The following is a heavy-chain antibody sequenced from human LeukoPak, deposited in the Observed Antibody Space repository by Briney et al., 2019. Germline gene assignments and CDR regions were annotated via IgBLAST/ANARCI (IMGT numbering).Heavy chain of an antibody. V-gene: IGHV4-31*03. CDR3: ARGSVGYFDSSGYYYSYYFDY. D-gene: IGHD3-22*01. CDR1: GGSINNGGYY. J-gene: IGHJ4*02. Sequence: SQTLSLTCNVSGGSINNGGYYWSWIRQHPGKGLEWIGYIYYSGSTYYNPSLKSRVAISVDTSKKQFSLKLSSVTAADTAVYYCARGSVGYFDSSGYYYSYYFDYWGQGTLVTVSS. CDR2: IYYSGST.